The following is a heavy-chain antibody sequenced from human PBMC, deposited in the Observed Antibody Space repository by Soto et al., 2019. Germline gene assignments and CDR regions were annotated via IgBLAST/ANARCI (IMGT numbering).Heavy chain of an antibody. D-gene: IGHD2-8*02. V-gene: IGHV3-48*03. Sequence: ELQLVESGGGLVQPGGSLTLSCAASGFIFSDYEVDWVRQAPEKGLEWIAYISDGGKTIYYAASVKGRFTISRDDAKNSLYLQMNNLRAEDTAVYFCVKEYCTGGTCFDAFDLWGQGTMVTVSS. CDR3: VKEYCTGGTCFDAFDL. CDR1: GFIFSDYE. J-gene: IGHJ3*01. CDR2: ISDGGKTI.